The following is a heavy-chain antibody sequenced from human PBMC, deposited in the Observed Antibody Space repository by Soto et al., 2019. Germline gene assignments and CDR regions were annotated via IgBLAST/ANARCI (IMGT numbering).Heavy chain of an antibody. CDR1: GASISSGDYF. D-gene: IGHD5-12*01. V-gene: IGHV4-30-4*01. J-gene: IGHJ4*02. Sequence: KPSETLSLTCTVSGASISSGDYFWSWIRQSPGKGLQWIGYIYDSGSSYYNPSLKSRVTMSVDTSKNQFSLKLGSVTAADTAVYYCAREKGYISGPKNFDYWGQGTLVTVSS. CDR3: AREKGYISGPKNFDY. CDR2: IYDSGSS.